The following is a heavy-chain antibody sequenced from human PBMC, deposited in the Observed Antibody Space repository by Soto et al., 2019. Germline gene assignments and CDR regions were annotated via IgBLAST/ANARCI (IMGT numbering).Heavy chain of an antibody. J-gene: IGHJ2*01. CDR3: ARGYDSSGYYDYWYFDL. V-gene: IGHV1-69*12. D-gene: IGHD3-22*01. Sequence: QVQLVQSGAEVKKPGSSVKVSCKASGGTFSSYAISWVRQAPGQGLEWMGGIIPIFGTANYAQKFQGRVTITADESTSTAYMGLSSLRSEDTAVYYCARGYDSSGYYDYWYFDLWGRGTLVTVSS. CDR1: GGTFSSYA. CDR2: IIPIFGTA.